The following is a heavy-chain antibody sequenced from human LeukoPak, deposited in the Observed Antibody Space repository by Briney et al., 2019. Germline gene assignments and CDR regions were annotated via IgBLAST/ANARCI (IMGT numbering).Heavy chain of an antibody. CDR2: ISSSGSYI. Sequence: GGSLRLSCAASAFTFSSYSMNWVRQAPGKGLEWVSSISSSGSYIYYADSVKGRFTISRDNAKNSLYLQMNSLRAEDTAVYYCARALRLISGGFDYWGHGTLVTVSS. CDR3: ARALRLISGGFDY. V-gene: IGHV3-21*01. CDR1: AFTFSSYS. D-gene: IGHD3-16*01. J-gene: IGHJ4*01.